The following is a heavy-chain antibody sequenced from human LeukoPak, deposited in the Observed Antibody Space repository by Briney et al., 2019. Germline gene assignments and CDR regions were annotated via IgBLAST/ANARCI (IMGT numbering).Heavy chain of an antibody. CDR2: ISYDGSNK. J-gene: IGHJ4*02. D-gene: IGHD5-24*01. Sequence: TGGSLRLSCAASGFSFRSCWMHWVRQAPGKGLEWVAVISYDGSNKYYADSVKGRFTISRDNSKNTLYLQMNSLRSEDTAVYYCARGRGGDGYNWLCYFDYWGQGTLVTVSS. CDR1: GFSFRSCW. CDR3: ARGRGGDGYNWLCYFDY. V-gene: IGHV3-30*03.